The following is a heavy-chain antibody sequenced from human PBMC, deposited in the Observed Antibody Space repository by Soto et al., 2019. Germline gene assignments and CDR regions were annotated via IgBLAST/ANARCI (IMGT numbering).Heavy chain of an antibody. V-gene: IGHV3-30-3*01. CDR1: GFTFSSYA. CDR2: ISYDGSNK. D-gene: IGHD1-26*01. CDR3: ARVGPLHYFDY. J-gene: IGHJ4*02. Sequence: QVQLVESGGGVVQPGRSLRLSCAASGFTFSSYAMHWVRQAPGKGLEWVAVISYDGSNKYYADSVKGRFTISRDNSKNTLFLQMTSLRAEDTAVYYCARVGPLHYFDYWGQGTLVTVSS.